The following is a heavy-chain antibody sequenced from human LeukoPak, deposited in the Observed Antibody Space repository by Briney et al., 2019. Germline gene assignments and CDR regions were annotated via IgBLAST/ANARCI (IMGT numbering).Heavy chain of an antibody. CDR1: GFTFSSYS. Sequence: GGSLRLSCAASGFTFSSYSMNWVRQAPGKGLEWVSSISSSSSYIYYADSVKGRFTISRDNAKNSLYLQMNSLRTEDTAVYYCASQGIAAAGGGNWGQGTLVTVSS. CDR3: ASQGIAAAGGGN. J-gene: IGHJ4*02. CDR2: ISSSSSYI. V-gene: IGHV3-21*01. D-gene: IGHD6-13*01.